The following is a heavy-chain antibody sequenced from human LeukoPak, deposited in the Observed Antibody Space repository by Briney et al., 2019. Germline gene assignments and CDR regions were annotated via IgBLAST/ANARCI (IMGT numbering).Heavy chain of an antibody. D-gene: IGHD6-6*01. J-gene: IGHJ4*02. CDR3: ARDPGYCNSCLDY. CDR1: GDSASSNTAA. Sequence: SQTLSLTCAISGDSASSNTAAWNWIRQSPSRGLEWLGRTYYRSKWYNDYALFVKSRITVNPDTPENQFSLQLNSVTPEDTAVYYCARDPGYCNSCLDYWGQGTLVTVSS. V-gene: IGHV6-1*01. CDR2: TYYRSKWYN.